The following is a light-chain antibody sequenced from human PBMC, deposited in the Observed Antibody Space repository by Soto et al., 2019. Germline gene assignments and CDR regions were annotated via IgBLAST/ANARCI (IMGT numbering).Light chain of an antibody. CDR1: QSVTSY. J-gene: IGKJ1*01. CDR3: QQRSNWPPT. CDR2: DAF. Sequence: EIVLTQSPATLSLSPGERATLSCRASQSVTSYLAWYQQKPGQAPRLLIYDAFNRATGIPARFSGSGSGTDFTLTISSLEPEDFAFYYCQQRSNWPPTFGQGTKVEI. V-gene: IGKV3-11*01.